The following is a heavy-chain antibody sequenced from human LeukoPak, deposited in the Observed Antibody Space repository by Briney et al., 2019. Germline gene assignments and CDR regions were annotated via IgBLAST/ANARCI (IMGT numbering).Heavy chain of an antibody. J-gene: IGHJ3*02. CDR3: ARDRRDILTGPQSSDAFDI. Sequence: GASVKVSCKASGYIFTSCGISWVRQAPGQGLEWMGWISVYNGNTKYAQKLQGRVTLTTDTSTSTAYMELRSLRSDDTAVYYCARDRRDILTGPQSSDAFDIWGQGTMVTVSS. CDR2: ISVYNGNT. V-gene: IGHV1-18*01. D-gene: IGHD3-9*01. CDR1: GYIFTSCG.